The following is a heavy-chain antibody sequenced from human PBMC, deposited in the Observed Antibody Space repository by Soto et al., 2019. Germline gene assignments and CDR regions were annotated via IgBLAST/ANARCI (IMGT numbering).Heavy chain of an antibody. CDR1: GGTFSSYA. D-gene: IGHD2-15*01. CDR2: IIPIFGTA. J-gene: IGHJ6*02. CDR3: ARSQGGSSSLDIYYYYYYGMDV. V-gene: IGHV1-69*01. Sequence: QVQLVQSGAEVKKPGSSVKVSCKAHGGTFSSYAISWVRQAPGQGLEWMGGIIPIFGTAKYAQKFQGRVTITADESTSTGYMELSSLRSEDTAVYYCARSQGGSSSLDIYYYYYYGMDVWGQGTTDTVSS.